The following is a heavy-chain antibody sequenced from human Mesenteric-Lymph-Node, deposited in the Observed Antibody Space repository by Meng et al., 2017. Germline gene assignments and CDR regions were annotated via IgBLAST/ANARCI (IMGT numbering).Heavy chain of an antibody. CDR2: TYYRSKWYN. CDR1: GASVSSNNVA. J-gene: IGHJ2*01. D-gene: IGHD3-10*02. Sequence: VKLHHSGPGLVKPSQTLSLSCAVFGASVSSNNVAYSWIRQSPSRGLEWLGRTYYRSKWYNDYAVSVKSRIPINPDTSKNQFTLQLNSVTPEDTAVYYCARYVNLGWYFDLWGPGTLVTVSS. CDR3: ARYVNLGWYFDL. V-gene: IGHV6-1*01.